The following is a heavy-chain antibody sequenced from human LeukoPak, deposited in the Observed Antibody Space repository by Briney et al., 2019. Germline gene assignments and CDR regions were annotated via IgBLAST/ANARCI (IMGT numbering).Heavy chain of an antibody. CDR2: INHSGST. CDR3: ARGPRIFRGYSSSPAYYYYYYMDV. Sequence: PSETLSLTCAVYGGSFSGYYWSWIRQPPGKGLEWIGEINHSGSTNYNPSLKSRVTISVDTSKNQFSLKLSSVTAADTAVYYCARGPRIFRGYSSSPAYYYYYYMDVWGKGTTVTVSS. V-gene: IGHV4-34*01. J-gene: IGHJ6*03. CDR1: GGSFSGYY. D-gene: IGHD6-13*01.